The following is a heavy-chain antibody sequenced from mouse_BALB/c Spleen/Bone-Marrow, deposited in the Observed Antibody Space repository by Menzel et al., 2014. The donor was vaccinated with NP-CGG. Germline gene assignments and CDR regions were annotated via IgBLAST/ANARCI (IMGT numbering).Heavy chain of an antibody. CDR3: ARHYYGSSDAMDY. J-gene: IGHJ4*01. V-gene: IGHV1S132*01. Sequence: VNLVDSGAELVKPGASVKLSCKTSGYTFTNYWIQWVKQRPGQGLGWIGEIFPGTGTTYYNEKFKGKATLTIDTSSSTAYMQLSSLTSEDSAVYFCARHYYGSSDAMDYWGQGTSVTVSS. CDR1: GYTFTNYW. D-gene: IGHD1-1*01. CDR2: IFPGTGTT.